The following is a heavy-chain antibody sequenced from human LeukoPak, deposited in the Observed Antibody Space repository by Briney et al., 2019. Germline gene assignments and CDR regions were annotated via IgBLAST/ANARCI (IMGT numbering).Heavy chain of an antibody. CDR2: IGGGGPTT. Sequence: GGSLRLSCAASGFTFSTYAMNWVRQAPAKGLEWVSTIGGGGPTTDYADSVKDRFTISRDNSKNTLYLQMNSLRAEDTAVYFCARGSLGGTDQYFDSWGQGTLVTVSS. V-gene: IGHV3-23*01. CDR1: GFTFSTYA. D-gene: IGHD6-19*01. CDR3: ARGSLGGTDQYFDS. J-gene: IGHJ4*02.